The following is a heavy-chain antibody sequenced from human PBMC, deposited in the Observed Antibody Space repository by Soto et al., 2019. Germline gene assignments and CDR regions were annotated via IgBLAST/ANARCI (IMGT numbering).Heavy chain of an antibody. Sequence: GGSLRLSCAASGFTFSSYEMNWVRQAPGKGLEWVSYISSSGSTIYYADSVKGRFTISRDNAKNSLYLQMNSLRADDTAVYYCARGGNWNYLDYYYYYMDVWGKGTTVTVSS. D-gene: IGHD1-7*01. CDR3: ARGGNWNYLDYYYYYMDV. CDR1: GFTFSSYE. V-gene: IGHV3-48*03. J-gene: IGHJ6*03. CDR2: ISSSGSTI.